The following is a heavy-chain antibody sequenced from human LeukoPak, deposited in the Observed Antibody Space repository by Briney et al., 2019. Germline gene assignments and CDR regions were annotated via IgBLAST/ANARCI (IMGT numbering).Heavy chain of an antibody. V-gene: IGHV4-38-2*01. D-gene: IGHD3-10*01. CDR2: MYYSGST. J-gene: IGHJ6*02. Sequence: GSLRLSCAASGFTFSDYSMNWVRQAPGKGLEWIGTMYYSGSTYYNPSLKSRVTISGDTSKNQFSLKLSSVTAADTAMYYCARSSPEVRGIIYYFYGMDVWGQGTTVTVSS. CDR1: GFTFSDYS. CDR3: ARSSPEVRGIIYYFYGMDV.